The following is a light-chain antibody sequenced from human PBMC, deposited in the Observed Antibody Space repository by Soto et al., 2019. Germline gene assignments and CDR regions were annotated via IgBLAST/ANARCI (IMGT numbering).Light chain of an antibody. CDR1: QSVSGW. Sequence: DIQMTQSPSTLSASVGDTVTVTCPASQSVSGWLAWYQQKPGEAPKIMIYDASALPRGVPSRFSGSGSGTKFTITIASLQKDDGATYYGQQYETFSGTFGPGTKVDI. J-gene: IGKJ1*01. CDR3: QQYETFSGT. CDR2: DAS. V-gene: IGKV1-5*01.